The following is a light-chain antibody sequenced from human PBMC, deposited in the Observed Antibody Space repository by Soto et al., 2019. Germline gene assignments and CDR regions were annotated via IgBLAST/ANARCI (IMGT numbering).Light chain of an antibody. J-gene: IGLJ2*01. CDR2: GNI. CDR1: SSNIGAGYD. V-gene: IGLV1-40*01. CDR3: QSYDSGLSGVV. Sequence: QSVLTQPPSVSGAPGQRVTISCTGSSSNIGAGYDVHWYQQLPGTAPKLLIYGNINRPPGVPDRFSGSKSGTSASLAITGLLAEDYAGYCCQSYDSGLSGVVFGGGTKLTVL.